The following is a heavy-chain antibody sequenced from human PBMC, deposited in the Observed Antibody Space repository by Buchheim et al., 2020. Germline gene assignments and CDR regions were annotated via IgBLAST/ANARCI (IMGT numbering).Heavy chain of an antibody. Sequence: QVQLVESGGGVVQPGRSLRLSCAASGFTFSSYGMHWVRQAPGKGLEWVAVIWFDGSNKYYADSLKGRFTISRDKSKNTLYMQMNSLRAEDTAVYYCAREVTIFGVVTQGIDYWGQGTL. CDR1: GFTFSSYG. CDR2: IWFDGSNK. V-gene: IGHV3-33*01. J-gene: IGHJ4*02. CDR3: AREVTIFGVVTQGIDY. D-gene: IGHD3-3*01.